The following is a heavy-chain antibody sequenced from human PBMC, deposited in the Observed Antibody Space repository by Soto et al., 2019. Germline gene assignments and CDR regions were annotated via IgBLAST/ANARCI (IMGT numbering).Heavy chain of an antibody. V-gene: IGHV3-23*01. CDR1: GFTFSSYA. CDR3: AKGVYYDSSGSYYFDY. Sequence: GGSLRLSCAASGFTFSSYAMSWVRQAPGKGLEWVSAISGSGGSTYYADSVKGRFTISRDNSKNTLYLQMNSLRAEDTAVYYCAKGVYYDSSGSYYFDYWGQGTLVTVSS. J-gene: IGHJ4*02. CDR2: ISGSGGST. D-gene: IGHD3-22*01.